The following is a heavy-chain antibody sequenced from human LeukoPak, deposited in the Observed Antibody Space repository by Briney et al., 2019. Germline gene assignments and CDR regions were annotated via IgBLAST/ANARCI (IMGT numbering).Heavy chain of an antibody. CDR2: ISWDGGST. CDR3: ARYEGDYYDTSGYYSTYYFDY. D-gene: IGHD3-22*01. J-gene: IGHJ4*02. Sequence: GGSLRLSCAASGFTFDDYAMHWVRQAPGKGLEWVSLISWDGGSTYYADSVKGRFTISRDNAKKSLYLQMRYLRAEDTAVYYCARYEGDYYDTSGYYSTYYFDYWGQGTLVTVSS. V-gene: IGHV3-43D*03. CDR1: GFTFDDYA.